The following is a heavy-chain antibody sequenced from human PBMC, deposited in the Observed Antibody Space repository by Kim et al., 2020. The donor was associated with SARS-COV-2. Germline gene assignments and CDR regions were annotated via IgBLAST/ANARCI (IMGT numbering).Heavy chain of an antibody. D-gene: IGHD3-10*01. J-gene: IGHJ4*02. CDR3: ARDLPFQGSGRGEAY. CDR2: IWYDGSNK. V-gene: IGHV3-33*01. CDR1: GFTFSSYG. Sequence: GGSLRLSCAASGFTFSSYGMHWVRQAPGKGLEWVAVIWYDGSNKYYADSVKGRFTISRDNSKNTLYLQMNSLRAEDTAVYYCARDLPFQGSGRGEAYWGQGTLVTVSS.